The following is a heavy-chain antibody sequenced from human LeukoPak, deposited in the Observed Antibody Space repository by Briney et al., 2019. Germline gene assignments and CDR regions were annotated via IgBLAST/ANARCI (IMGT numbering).Heavy chain of an antibody. J-gene: IGHJ4*02. CDR2: ISAYNGNT. CDR1: GGTFSSYA. V-gene: IGHV1-18*01. Sequence: ASVKVSCKASGGTFSSYAISWVRQAPGQGLEWMGWISAYNGNTNYAQKLQGRVTMTTDTSTSTAYMELRSLRSDDTAVYYCARASAYYGSGSYNSFDYWGQGTLVTVSS. CDR3: ARASAYYGSGSYNSFDY. D-gene: IGHD3-10*01.